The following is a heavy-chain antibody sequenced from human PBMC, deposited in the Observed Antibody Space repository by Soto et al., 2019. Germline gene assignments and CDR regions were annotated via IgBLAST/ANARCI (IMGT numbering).Heavy chain of an antibody. Sequence: ASVKVSYKAFGYTFTSYDINWGRQATGQGLEWMGWMNPNSGNTGYAQKFQGRVTMTRNTSISTAYMELSSLRSEDTAVYYCARGGYCSGGSCYGDWYFDLWGRGTLVTVSS. CDR2: MNPNSGNT. J-gene: IGHJ2*01. CDR3: ARGGYCSGGSCYGDWYFDL. V-gene: IGHV1-8*01. CDR1: GYTFTSYD. D-gene: IGHD2-15*01.